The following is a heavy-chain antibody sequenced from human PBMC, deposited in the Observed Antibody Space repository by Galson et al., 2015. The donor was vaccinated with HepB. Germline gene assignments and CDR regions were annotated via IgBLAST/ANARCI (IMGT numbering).Heavy chain of an antibody. J-gene: IGHJ4*02. CDR2: INAGNGNT. V-gene: IGHV1-3*01. CDR3: ARIWSDSSGWYYFDY. CDR1: GYTFASYA. D-gene: IGHD6-19*01. Sequence: SVKVSCKASGYTFASYAIHWVRQAPGQWLDWMGWINAGNGNTKYSQKFQGRVTITRDTSASTAYIELSSLTSEDTAVYYCARIWSDSSGWYYFDYWGQGTLVTVSS.